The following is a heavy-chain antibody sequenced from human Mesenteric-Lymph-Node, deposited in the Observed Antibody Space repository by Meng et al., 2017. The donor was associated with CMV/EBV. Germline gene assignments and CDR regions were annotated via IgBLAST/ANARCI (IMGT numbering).Heavy chain of an antibody. J-gene: IGHJ6*02. CDR3: AKGVQYDSYYYGMDV. CDR1: GFTFNTFG. V-gene: IGHV3-30*02. Sequence: GESLKISCAASGFTFNTFGMHWVRQAPGRGLEWVAFIRYDGGNKFYADSVKGRFTISRDNSNNTLYLQMNSLTTGDTAVYYCAKGVQYDSYYYGMDVWGQGTTVTVSS. D-gene: IGHD3-3*01. CDR2: IRYDGGNK.